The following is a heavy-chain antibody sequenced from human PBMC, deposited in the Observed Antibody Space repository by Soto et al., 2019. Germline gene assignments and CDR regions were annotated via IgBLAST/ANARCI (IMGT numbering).Heavy chain of an antibody. CDR2: IYYSGST. CDR1: GGSISSGGYY. J-gene: IGHJ3*02. D-gene: IGHD3-16*01. V-gene: IGHV4-31*03. Sequence: QVQLQESGPGLVKPSQTLSLTCTVSGGSISSGGYYWSWIRQHPVKGLEGIGYIYYSGSTYYNPSLKSRVTLSVDTSKNQFSLKLSSVTAVDTAVYYCARDLWDDAFAIWGQGTMVTVSS. CDR3: ARDLWDDAFAI.